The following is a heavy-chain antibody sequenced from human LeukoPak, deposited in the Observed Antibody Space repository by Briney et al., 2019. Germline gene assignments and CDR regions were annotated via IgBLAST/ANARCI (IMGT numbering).Heavy chain of an antibody. CDR2: ICNSAI. Sequence: VGSLRLSCAASGFTFSSYEMNWVRQAPGKGLEWVSHICNSAIYYADSVKGRFTISRDNAKNSLYLQMNSLRADDTAVYYCASPRGRAFDLWGQGTMVTVSS. CDR1: GFTFSSYE. D-gene: IGHD3-16*01. CDR3: ASPRGRAFDL. V-gene: IGHV3-48*03. J-gene: IGHJ3*01.